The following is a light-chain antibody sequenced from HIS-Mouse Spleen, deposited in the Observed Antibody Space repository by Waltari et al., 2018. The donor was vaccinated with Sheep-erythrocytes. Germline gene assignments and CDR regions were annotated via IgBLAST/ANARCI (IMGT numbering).Light chain of an antibody. J-gene: IGKJ2*01. Sequence: EIVLTQSPGTLSLSQGERATIPCRASQSVSSSYLAWYQQKPGQAPRLLLYGASSRATGIPDRFSGSGSGTDFTLTISRLEPEDFAVYYCQQYGSSPPYTFGQGTKLEIK. CDR1: QSVSSSY. V-gene: IGKV3-20*01. CDR2: GAS. CDR3: QQYGSSPPYT.